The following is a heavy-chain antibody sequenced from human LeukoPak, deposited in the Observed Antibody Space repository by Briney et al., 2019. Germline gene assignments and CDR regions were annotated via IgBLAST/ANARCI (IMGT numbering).Heavy chain of an antibody. Sequence: ASVKVSCKASGGTFSSYAISWLRQAPGQGLEWMGGIIPIFGTANYAQKFQGRVTITADESTSTAYMELSSLRSEDTAVYYCARDYYDSSGYYEQYYYYGMDVWGQGTTVTVSS. V-gene: IGHV1-69*01. CDR2: IIPIFGTA. CDR3: ARDYYDSSGYYEQYYYYGMDV. D-gene: IGHD3-22*01. CDR1: GGTFSSYA. J-gene: IGHJ6*02.